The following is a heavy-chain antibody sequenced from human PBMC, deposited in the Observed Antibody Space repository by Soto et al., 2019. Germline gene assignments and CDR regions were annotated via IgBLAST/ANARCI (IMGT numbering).Heavy chain of an antibody. CDR1: GTSMSGHF. CDR3: ARGVYLSLVRTGWFDP. D-gene: IGHD3-10*01. V-gene: IGHV4-59*11. J-gene: IGHJ5*02. CDR2: GYYSGST. Sequence: QVQLQESGPGLVKASETLSLTCTVSGTSMSGHFWSWMRQPPGKGLEWIGYGYYSGSTLYNPSLKSRVTISVDTSQSHFSRGLNSVTSADTAVYYCARGVYLSLVRTGWFDPWGQGTLVTVSS.